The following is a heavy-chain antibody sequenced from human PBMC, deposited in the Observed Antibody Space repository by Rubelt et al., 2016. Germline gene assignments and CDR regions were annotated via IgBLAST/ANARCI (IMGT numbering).Heavy chain of an antibody. V-gene: IGHV5-10-1*01. Sequence: EVQLVQSGAEVKKPGESLRISCKGSGYSFTSYWISWVRQMPGKGLEWMGRIDPSDSYTNYSTACQGRVTISADKSISTAYLQWSSLVASDTAMYYCAGQAGGGGNSEDWFDPWGQGTLVTVSS. CDR1: GYSFTSYW. J-gene: IGHJ5*02. CDR3: AGQAGGGGNSEDWFDP. CDR2: IDPSDSYT. D-gene: IGHD4-23*01.